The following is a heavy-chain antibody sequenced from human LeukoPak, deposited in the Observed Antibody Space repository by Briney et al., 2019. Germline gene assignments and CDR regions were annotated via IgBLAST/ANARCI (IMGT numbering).Heavy chain of an antibody. V-gene: IGHV3-21*01. Sequence: GGSLRLSCAASGFTFSSYSMNWVRQAPGKGLEWVSSISSSSSYIYYADSVKGRFTISRDNAKNSLYLQMNSLRAEDTAVYYCARDQTFGVVWEYFDYWGQGTLVTVSS. J-gene: IGHJ4*02. CDR2: ISSSSSYI. CDR3: ARDQTFGVVWEYFDY. D-gene: IGHD3-3*01. CDR1: GFTFSSYS.